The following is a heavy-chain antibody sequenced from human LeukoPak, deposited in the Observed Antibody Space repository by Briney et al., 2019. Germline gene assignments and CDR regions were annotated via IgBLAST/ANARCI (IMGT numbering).Heavy chain of an antibody. J-gene: IGHJ4*02. CDR3: ARWAPGHDY. Sequence: GGSLRLYSAASRFTFSNCPMQWVRQAPGKGLEFVSAISPDANTIYYANSLKGRFTISRDNSKNTLYLQMGGLRAEDTAVYYCARWAPGHDYWGQGTLVTVSS. CDR1: RFTFSNCP. V-gene: IGHV3-64*01. CDR2: ISPDANTI.